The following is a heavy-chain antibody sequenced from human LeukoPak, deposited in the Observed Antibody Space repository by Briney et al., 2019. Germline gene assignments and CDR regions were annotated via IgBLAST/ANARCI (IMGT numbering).Heavy chain of an antibody. Sequence: ASVKVSCKASVYTFTVYHIHWVRQAPGQGIEWMGWINPNSGGTDLAQKFQGRVTMTSDTSISTAYMELTRLRSDDTAVYYCARAHLVRRAFAIWGQGTMVTVSS. CDR2: INPNSGGT. J-gene: IGHJ3*02. CDR1: VYTFTVYH. CDR3: ARAHLVRRAFAI. V-gene: IGHV1-2*02. D-gene: IGHD1-1*01.